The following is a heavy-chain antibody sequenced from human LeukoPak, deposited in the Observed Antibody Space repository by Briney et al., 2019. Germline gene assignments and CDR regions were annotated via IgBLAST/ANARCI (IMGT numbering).Heavy chain of an antibody. D-gene: IGHD3-10*01. J-gene: IGHJ4*02. V-gene: IGHV3-23*01. CDR2: ISGSGGST. CDR3: ANSLLWFGERAPHFDY. Sequence: GGSLRLSCAASGFTFSSYAMSWVRQAPGKGLEWVSAISGSGGSTYYADSVKGRFTISRDNSKNTLYLQMNSLRAEDTAVYYCANSLLWFGERAPHFDYWGQGTLVTVSS. CDR1: GFTFSSYA.